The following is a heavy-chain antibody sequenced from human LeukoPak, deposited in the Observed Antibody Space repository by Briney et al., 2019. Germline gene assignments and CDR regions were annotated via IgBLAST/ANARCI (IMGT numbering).Heavy chain of an antibody. D-gene: IGHD6-13*01. J-gene: IGHJ4*02. CDR2: IYYSGST. V-gene: IGHV4-39*01. CDR1: GGSISSSSYY. Sequence: SETLSLTCTVSGGSISSSSYYWGWIRQPPGKGLEWIGSIYYSGSTYYNPSLKSRVTISVDTSKNQFSLKLSSVTAADTAVYYCARKKVAAAGTIGYWGQGTLVTVSS. CDR3: ARKKVAAAGTIGY.